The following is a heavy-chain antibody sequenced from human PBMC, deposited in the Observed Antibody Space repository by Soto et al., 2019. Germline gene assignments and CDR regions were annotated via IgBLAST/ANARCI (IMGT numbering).Heavy chain of an antibody. CDR3: ARVGPLFYYSSGSTTPDYFDY. CDR2: INPSGGST. J-gene: IGHJ4*02. CDR1: GYTFTTYN. Sequence: ASVKVSCKASGYTFTTYNIHWVRQAPGQGLEWMGIINPSGGSTSYAQKFQGRATMTRDTSTSTVYMELSSLRSEDTAVYYCARVGPLFYYSSGSTTPDYFDYWGQGIPVTVSS. D-gene: IGHD3-10*01. V-gene: IGHV1-46*01.